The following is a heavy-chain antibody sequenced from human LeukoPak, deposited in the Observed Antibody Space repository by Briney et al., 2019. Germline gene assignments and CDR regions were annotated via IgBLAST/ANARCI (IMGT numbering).Heavy chain of an antibody. CDR3: ARDWSMITYEY. V-gene: IGHV4-4*07. CDR1: GGSISGYY. Sequence: SETLSLTCTVSGGSISGYYWSWIRQPAGKGLELIGRIYSSGTTNYNLSLESRVTMSVDTSKNQFALKLSSVTAADTAVYYCARDWSMITYEYWGRGTLVTVSS. CDR2: IYSSGTT. J-gene: IGHJ4*02. D-gene: IGHD3-22*01.